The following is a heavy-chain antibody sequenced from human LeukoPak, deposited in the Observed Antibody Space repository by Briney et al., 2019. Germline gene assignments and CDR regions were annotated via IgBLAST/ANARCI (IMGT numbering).Heavy chain of an antibody. CDR3: AKSRRIVGAKGGLDY. CDR2: ISYDGSNK. V-gene: IGHV3-30*04. Sequence: GGSLRLSCAASGFTFSSYAMHWVRQAPGKGLEWVAVISYDGSNKYYADSVKGRFTISRDNSKNTLYLQMNSLRAEDTAVYYCAKSRRIVGAKGGLDYWGQGTLVTVSS. D-gene: IGHD1-26*01. J-gene: IGHJ4*02. CDR1: GFTFSSYA.